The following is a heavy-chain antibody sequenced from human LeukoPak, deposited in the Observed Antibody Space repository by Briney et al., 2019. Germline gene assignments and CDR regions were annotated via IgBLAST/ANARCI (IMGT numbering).Heavy chain of an antibody. V-gene: IGHV3-11*01. D-gene: IGHD2-15*01. CDR2: INSDGSAI. CDR1: RFTFSDSY. J-gene: IGHJ6*03. Sequence: GGSLRLSCAASRFTFSDSYMSWIRQAPGKGLEWLAFINSDGSAIDYADSVKGRFTISRDNAKNSLYLQMNSLRAEDTALYYCAKDRIPYYYYYMDVGGKGTTVTISS. CDR3: AKDRIPYYYYYMDV.